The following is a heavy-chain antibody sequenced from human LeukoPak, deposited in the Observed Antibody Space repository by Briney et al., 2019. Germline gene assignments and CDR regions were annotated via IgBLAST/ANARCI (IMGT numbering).Heavy chain of an antibody. Sequence: GGSLRLSCTASGFTFGDCAMSWVRQAPGKGLEWVGFIRSKAYGGTTEYAASVKGRFTISRDDSKSIAYLQMNSLKTEDTAVYYCTRVPYYYGSGSLYYYYGMDVWGKGTTVTVSS. CDR2: IRSKAYGGTT. D-gene: IGHD3-10*01. CDR3: TRVPYYYGSGSLYYYYGMDV. V-gene: IGHV3-49*04. J-gene: IGHJ6*04. CDR1: GFTFGDCA.